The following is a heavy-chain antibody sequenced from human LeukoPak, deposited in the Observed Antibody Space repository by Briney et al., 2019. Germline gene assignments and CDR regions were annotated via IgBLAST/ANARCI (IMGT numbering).Heavy chain of an antibody. CDR2: INHSGSA. D-gene: IGHD4-17*01. CDR1: GGSFSGYY. Sequence: PSETLSLTCAVSGGSFSGYYWTWIRQPPGKGLEWIGEINHSGSANYNPSLKSRVTISLDTSKNQFSLKLSSVTAADTAVYYCARGQGTVTTHWGQGTLVTVSS. V-gene: IGHV4-34*01. CDR3: ARGQGTVTTH. J-gene: IGHJ4*02.